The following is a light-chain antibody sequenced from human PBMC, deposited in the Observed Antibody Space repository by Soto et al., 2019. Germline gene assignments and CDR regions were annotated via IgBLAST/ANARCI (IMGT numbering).Light chain of an antibody. CDR1: QSVRNSF. J-gene: IGKJ1*01. V-gene: IGKV3-15*01. CDR2: GAS. Sequence: EVVFTQSPGTLSLSPGERASLSCRASQSVRNSFLAWCQQKPGQAPRLLIYGASTRATGIPARFSGSGSGTEFTLTISSLQSEDFAVYYCQQYNNWWTFGQGTKVDIK. CDR3: QQYNNWWT.